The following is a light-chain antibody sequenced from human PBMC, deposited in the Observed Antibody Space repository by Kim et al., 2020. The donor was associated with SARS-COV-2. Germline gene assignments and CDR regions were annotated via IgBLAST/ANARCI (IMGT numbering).Light chain of an antibody. V-gene: IGKV3-15*01. CDR2: GAS. Sequence: SLAPGERATLSCRASQSVSSNLAWYQQKPGQAPRLLIYGASTRATGIPARFSGSGSGTEFTLTISSLQSEDFAVYYCQQYNNWPDSFGQGTKLEI. CDR1: QSVSSN. CDR3: QQYNNWPDS. J-gene: IGKJ2*03.